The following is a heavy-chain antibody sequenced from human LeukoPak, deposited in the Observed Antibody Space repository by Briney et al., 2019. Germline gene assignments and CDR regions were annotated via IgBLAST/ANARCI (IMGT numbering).Heavy chain of an antibody. Sequence: GASVKVSCKGSRYTFTTYDINWVRQATGQGLEWMGWMNPNSGNTGYAQKFQGRVTMTRNTSISTAYMELSSLRSEDTAVYYCARGQYSSSWYFEVWFDPWGQGTLVTVSS. J-gene: IGHJ5*02. CDR2: MNPNSGNT. CDR1: RYTFTTYD. CDR3: ARGQYSSSWYFEVWFDP. D-gene: IGHD6-13*01. V-gene: IGHV1-8*01.